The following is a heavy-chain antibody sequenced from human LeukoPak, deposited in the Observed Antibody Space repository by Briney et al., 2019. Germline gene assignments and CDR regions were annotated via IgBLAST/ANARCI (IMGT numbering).Heavy chain of an antibody. CDR1: GFTFSSYS. V-gene: IGHV3-48*01. D-gene: IGHD3-9*01. CDR2: ISSSSSTI. CDR3: AKGLDRHYDILTGYYNPFDY. J-gene: IGHJ4*02. Sequence: GGSLRLSCAASGFTFSSYSMNWVRQAPGKGLEWISYISSSSSTIYYADSVKGRFTISRDNAKNSLYLQMNSLRAEDTAVYYCAKGLDRHYDILTGYYNPFDYWGQGTLVTVSS.